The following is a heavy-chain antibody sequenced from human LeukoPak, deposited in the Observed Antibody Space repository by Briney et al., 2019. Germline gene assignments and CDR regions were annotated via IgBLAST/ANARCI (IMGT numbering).Heavy chain of an antibody. CDR3: VRDYVWGSYFDY. Sequence: PGGSLRLSCAASGFTFSSYSMNWVRQAPGKGLEWVSSISSSSSYIYYADSVKGRFTISRDNAKNSLHLQMNSLRAEGTAVYYCVRDYVWGSYFDYWGQGTLVTVSS. CDR1: GFTFSSYS. V-gene: IGHV3-21*01. CDR2: ISSSSSYI. D-gene: IGHD3-16*01. J-gene: IGHJ4*02.